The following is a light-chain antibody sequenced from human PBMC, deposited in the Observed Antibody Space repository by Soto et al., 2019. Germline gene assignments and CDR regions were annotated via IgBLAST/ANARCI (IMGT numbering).Light chain of an antibody. CDR1: QSVNSR. J-gene: IGKJ5*01. Sequence: EIVCTQCPDTLCFCPEEKATLSSRARQSVNSRLAWYQHKPGQAPRLLISGASSRATGIPARFSGSGSATDFTLTISSLEPEDFALYYCQHYGRSPITFGQGTRLEI. V-gene: IGKV3-20*01. CDR3: QHYGRSPIT. CDR2: GAS.